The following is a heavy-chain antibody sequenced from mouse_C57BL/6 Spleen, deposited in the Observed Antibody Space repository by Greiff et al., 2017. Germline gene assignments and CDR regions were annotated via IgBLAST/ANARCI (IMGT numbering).Heavy chain of an antibody. Sequence: QVQLKESGPGLVAPSQSLSITCTVSGFSLTSYAISWVRQPPGKGLEWLGVIWTGGGTTYYSALKSRLSISQANYKTQAFLKMNRRQTNYTARYYYARASYSNNWYFDVWGTGTTVTGSA. CDR1: GFSLTSYA. V-gene: IGHV2-9-1*01. CDR2: IWTGGGT. J-gene: IGHJ1*03. CDR3: ARASYSNNWYFDV. D-gene: IGHD2-5*01.